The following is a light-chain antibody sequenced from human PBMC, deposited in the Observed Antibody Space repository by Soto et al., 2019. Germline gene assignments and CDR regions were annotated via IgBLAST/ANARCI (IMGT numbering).Light chain of an antibody. CDR1: QSVSSSY. J-gene: IGKJ1*01. Sequence: EIVLTQSRGTLSLSPGERATLSCRPSQSVSSSYLAWYQQKPGQAPRLLIYGASSRATGIPDRFSGSGSGTDFTLTISRLEPEDFAVYYCQQYGSSPEWTFGQGTKV. CDR2: GAS. CDR3: QQYGSSPEWT. V-gene: IGKV3-20*01.